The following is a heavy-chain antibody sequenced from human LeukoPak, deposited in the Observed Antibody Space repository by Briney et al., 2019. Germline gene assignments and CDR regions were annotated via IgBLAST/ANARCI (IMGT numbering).Heavy chain of an antibody. D-gene: IGHD3-10*01. J-gene: IGHJ4*02. Sequence: GGSLRLSCAASGFTFSSYGMHWVRQAPGKGLEWVAFIRYDGSNKYYADSVKGRFTISRDNSKDTLYLQMNSLRTEDTALYYCAKGFGSGNFYSALFDYWGQGTLVTVSS. CDR2: IRYDGSNK. CDR1: GFTFSSYG. CDR3: AKGFGSGNFYSALFDY. V-gene: IGHV3-30*02.